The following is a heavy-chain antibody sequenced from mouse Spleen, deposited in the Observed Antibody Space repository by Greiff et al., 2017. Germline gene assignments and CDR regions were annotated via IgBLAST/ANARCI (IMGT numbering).Heavy chain of an antibody. V-gene: IGHV5-17*01. CDR2: ISSGSSTI. CDR3: ARPRYRYYFDY. CDR1: GFTFSDYG. J-gene: IGHJ2*01. Sequence: EVKLMESGGGLVKPGGSLKLSCAASGFTFSDYGMHWVRQAPEKGLEWVAYISSGSSTIYYADTVKGRFTISRDNAKNTLFLQMTSLRSEDTAKYYCARPRYRYYFDYWGQGTTLTVSS. D-gene: IGHD2-14*01.